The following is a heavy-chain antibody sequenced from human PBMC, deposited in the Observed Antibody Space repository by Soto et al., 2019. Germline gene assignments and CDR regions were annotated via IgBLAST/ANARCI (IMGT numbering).Heavy chain of an antibody. CDR1: GGSFSGYY. D-gene: IGHD6-19*01. V-gene: IGHV4-34*01. CDR3: ARAGSGWGVY. CDR2: INHSGST. J-gene: IGHJ4*02. Sequence: QVQLQQWGAGLLKPSETLSLTCAVYGGSFSGYYWSWILQPPGKGLEWIGEINHSGSTNYNPSLKSRVTISVDTSKNQFSLKLSSVTAADTAVYYCARAGSGWGVYWGQGTLVTVSS.